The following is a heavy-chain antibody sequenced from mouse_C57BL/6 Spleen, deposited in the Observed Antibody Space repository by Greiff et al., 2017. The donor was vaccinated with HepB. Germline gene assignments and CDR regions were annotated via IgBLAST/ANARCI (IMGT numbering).Heavy chain of an antibody. Sequence: VQLQQPGAELVKPGASVKLSCKASGYTFTSYWMQWVNQRPGQGLEWIGEIDPSDSYTNYNQKFKGKATLTVDTSSSTAYMQLSSLTSEDSAVYYCARRGPKLGLYAMDYWGQGTSVTVSS. D-gene: IGHD4-1*01. J-gene: IGHJ4*01. CDR3: ARRGPKLGLYAMDY. CDR1: GYTFTSYW. CDR2: IDPSDSYT. V-gene: IGHV1-50*01.